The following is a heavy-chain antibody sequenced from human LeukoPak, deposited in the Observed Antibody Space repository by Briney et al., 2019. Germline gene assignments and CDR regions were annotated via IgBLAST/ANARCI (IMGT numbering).Heavy chain of an antibody. CDR2: IHTSGST. V-gene: IGHV4-4*07. D-gene: IGHD6-19*01. CDR3: AKGAGPPWFDP. Sequence: PSETLSLTCTVSGGSISSYYWNWIRQPAGKGLEWIGRIHTSGSTNYNPSLKSRVTISVDTTKNQLSMKLGSVTAADTAVYYCAKGAGPPWFDPWGQGTLVTVSS. CDR1: GGSISSYY. J-gene: IGHJ5*02.